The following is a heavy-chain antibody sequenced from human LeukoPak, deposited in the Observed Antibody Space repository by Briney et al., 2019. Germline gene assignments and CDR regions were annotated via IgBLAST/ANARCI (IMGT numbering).Heavy chain of an antibody. Sequence: GSLRLSCAASGFTFSSYAMSWVRQAPGKGLEWVANIKEDGSEKYYVGSVKGRFTISRDNAKNSLFLQMNSLRVEDTAVYYCANHDYGWFDSWGQGTLVIVSS. D-gene: IGHD4-17*01. CDR3: ANHDYGWFDS. CDR2: IKEDGSEK. J-gene: IGHJ5*01. CDR1: GFTFSSYA. V-gene: IGHV3-7*01.